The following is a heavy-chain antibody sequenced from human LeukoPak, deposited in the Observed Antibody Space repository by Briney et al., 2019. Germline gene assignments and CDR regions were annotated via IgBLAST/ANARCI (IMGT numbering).Heavy chain of an antibody. J-gene: IGHJ3*02. CDR2: ISGSGAGT. CDR3: ARVRGGNRGDAFDI. Sequence: GGSLRLSCAASAFTFSSYGMGWVRQAPGKGLDWVSSISGSGAGTYYADSVKGRFTISRDNSKNTLYVQMKSLGAEDTALYYCARVRGGNRGDAFDIWGQGTVVTVSS. CDR1: AFTFSSYG. D-gene: IGHD4-23*01. V-gene: IGHV3-23*01.